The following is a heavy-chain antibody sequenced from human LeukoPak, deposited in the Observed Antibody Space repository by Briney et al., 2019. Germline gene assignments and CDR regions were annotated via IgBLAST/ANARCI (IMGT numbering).Heavy chain of an antibody. D-gene: IGHD7-27*01. Sequence: SVKVSCTASGGTFSSYAISWVRQAPGQGLEWMGRIIPILGIANYAQKFQGRVTITADKSTSTAYMELSSLRSEDTAVYYCARATPGAPAGYWGQGTLVTVSS. V-gene: IGHV1-69*04. CDR1: GGTFSSYA. J-gene: IGHJ4*02. CDR2: IIPILGIA. CDR3: ARATPGAPAGY.